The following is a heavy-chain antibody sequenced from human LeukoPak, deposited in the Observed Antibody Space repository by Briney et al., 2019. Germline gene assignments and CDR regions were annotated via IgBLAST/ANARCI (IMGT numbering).Heavy chain of an antibody. V-gene: IGHV1-18*01. D-gene: IGHD6-19*01. CDR2: ISAYNGNT. CDR1: GYTFTSYA. CDR3: AREVRSGYSSGWLTDY. J-gene: IGHJ4*02. Sequence: ASVKVSCKASGYTFTSYAMHWVRQAPGQRLEWMGWISAYNGNTNYAQKLQGRVTMTTDTSTSTAYMELRSLRSDDTAVYYCAREVRSGYSSGWLTDYWGQGTLVTVSS.